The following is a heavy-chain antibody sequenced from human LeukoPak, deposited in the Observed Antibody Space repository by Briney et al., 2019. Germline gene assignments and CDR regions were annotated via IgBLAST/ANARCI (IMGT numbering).Heavy chain of an antibody. V-gene: IGHV3-21*01. CDR2: ISGTSTNI. Sequence: PGGSLRLSCAASGFTFSTYAMNWVRQVPGKGLEWVSGISGTSTNIQYADSVKGRFTISRDNAKNSLYLQMNSLTADDTAVYYCGRCIVSSLIVSDYWGQGTLVTVSS. CDR1: GFTFSTYA. CDR3: GRCIVSSLIVSDY. J-gene: IGHJ4*02. D-gene: IGHD1-26*01.